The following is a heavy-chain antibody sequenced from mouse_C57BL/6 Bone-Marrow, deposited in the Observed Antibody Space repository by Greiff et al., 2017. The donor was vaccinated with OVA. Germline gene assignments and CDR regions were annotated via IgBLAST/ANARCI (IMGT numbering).Heavy chain of an antibody. CDR1: GFTFSSYG. V-gene: IGHV5-6*01. Sequence: EVHLVESGGDLVKPGGSLKLSCAASGFTFSSYGMYWVRQTPDKRLEWVATISSGGSYTYYTDSVKGRFTISRDNAKNTLYLQMSSLKSEYTAMYYCARHGDYGSFFDYWGQGTTLTVSS. J-gene: IGHJ2*01. CDR2: ISSGGSYT. CDR3: ARHGDYGSFFDY. D-gene: IGHD1-1*01.